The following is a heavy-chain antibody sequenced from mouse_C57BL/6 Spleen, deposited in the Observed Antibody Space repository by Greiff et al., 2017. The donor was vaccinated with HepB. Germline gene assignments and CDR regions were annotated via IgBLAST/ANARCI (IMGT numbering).Heavy chain of an antibody. J-gene: IGHJ2*01. D-gene: IGHD1-1*01. CDR2: FYPGSGSI. CDR3: ARHEDRAYYGSPFDY. CDR1: GYTFTEYT. Sequence: QVQLKQSGAELVKPGASVKLSCKASGYTFTEYTIHWVKQRSGQGLEWIGWFYPGSGSIKYNEKFKDKATLTADKSSSTVYMERSRMTSEDSTVYYCARHEDRAYYGSPFDYWDAGTTLTVST. V-gene: IGHV1-62-2*01.